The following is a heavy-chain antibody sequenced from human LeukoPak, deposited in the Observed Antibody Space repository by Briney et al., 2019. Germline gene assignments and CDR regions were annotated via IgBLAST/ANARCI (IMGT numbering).Heavy chain of an antibody. V-gene: IGHV1-8*01. CDR3: ARVPLRFGLGYAFDI. CDR2: MNPNSGNT. Sequence: ASVKVSCKASGYTFTSYDINWVRQATGQGLEWVGWMNPNSGNTGYAQKFQGRVTMTRNTSISTAYMELSSLRSEDTAVYYCARVPLRFGLGYAFDIWGQGTMVTVSS. D-gene: IGHD3-10*01. J-gene: IGHJ3*02. CDR1: GYTFTSYD.